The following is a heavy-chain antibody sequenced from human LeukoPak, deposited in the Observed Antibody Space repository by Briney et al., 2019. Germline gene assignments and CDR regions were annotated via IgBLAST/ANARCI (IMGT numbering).Heavy chain of an antibody. D-gene: IGHD6-19*01. CDR2: ISYDGSNK. Sequence: GRSLRLSCAASGFTFSSYAMHGVRQAPGKGLEWVAVISYDGSNKYYADSVKGRFTISRDNSKNTLYLQMNSLRAEDTAVYYCARDRWVLVAGPVYYYYYGMDVWGKGTTVTVSS. CDR1: GFTFSSYA. CDR3: ARDRWVLVAGPVYYYYYGMDV. J-gene: IGHJ6*04. V-gene: IGHV3-30*04.